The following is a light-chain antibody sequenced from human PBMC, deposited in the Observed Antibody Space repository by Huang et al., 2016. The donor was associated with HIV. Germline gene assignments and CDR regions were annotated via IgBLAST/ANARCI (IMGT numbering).Light chain of an antibody. CDR3: QQYNNWPRT. CDR2: GAS. V-gene: IGKV3-15*01. Sequence: EILMTQSPATLSVSPGDEATLSCRASQSVSSNLAWYQQKPGQAPRLLIYGASIRATGIPARFSGSGSETEFTLTISSLQSEDFAVYYCQQYNNWPRTFGQGTKVEIK. CDR1: QSVSSN. J-gene: IGKJ1*01.